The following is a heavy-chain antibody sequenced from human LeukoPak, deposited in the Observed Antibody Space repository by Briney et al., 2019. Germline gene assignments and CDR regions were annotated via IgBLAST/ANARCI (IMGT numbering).Heavy chain of an antibody. J-gene: IGHJ4*02. D-gene: IGHD3-22*01. CDR1: GGSISSYS. Sequence: SETLSLTCTVSGGSISSYSWSWIRQPPGKGLEWIGYISYTGSTNYNPSLTSRVTISVDTSKNQFSLKLSSVTAADTAVYYCASHYYSSGPTGDPFDYWGQGTLVTVSS. V-gene: IGHV4-59*08. CDR3: ASHYYSSGPTGDPFDY. CDR2: ISYTGST.